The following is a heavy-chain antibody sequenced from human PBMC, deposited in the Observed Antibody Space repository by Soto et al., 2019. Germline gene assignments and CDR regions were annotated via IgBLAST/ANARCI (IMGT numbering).Heavy chain of an antibody. J-gene: IGHJ4*02. CDR3: ATSAAAPGNY. D-gene: IGHD6-13*01. CDR2: VKGDGSDT. V-gene: IGHV3-7*01. Sequence: PGGSLRLCCAASGFTVSSYWMSWVRQAPGKGLEWVANVKGDGSDTYYVDSVKGRFTISRDNAKNSLYLQMNSLRAEDTAVYYCATSAAAPGNYWCQGTQGTGSS. CDR1: GFTVSSYW.